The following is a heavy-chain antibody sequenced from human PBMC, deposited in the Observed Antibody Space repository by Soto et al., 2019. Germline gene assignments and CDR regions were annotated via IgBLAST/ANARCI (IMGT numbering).Heavy chain of an antibody. D-gene: IGHD1-26*01. CDR1: GFTFSSYG. J-gene: IGHJ3*02. CDR2: ISYDGSNK. V-gene: IGHV3-30*18. Sequence: SLRLSCAASGFTFSSYGMHWVRQAPGKGLEWVAVISYDGSNKYYADSVKGRFTISRDNSKNTLYLQMNSLRAEDTAVYYCAKDYAAWSYSHAFDIWGQGTMVTVSS. CDR3: AKDYAAWSYSHAFDI.